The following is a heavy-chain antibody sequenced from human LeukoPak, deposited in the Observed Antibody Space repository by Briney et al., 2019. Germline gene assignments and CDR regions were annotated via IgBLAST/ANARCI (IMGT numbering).Heavy chain of an antibody. Sequence: GGSLRLSCAASGFTFSDYWMTWVRQAPGKGLEWVANIKPDGSEKYYVDSVKGRFTISRDNAKNSLYLQMNSLRAEDTAVYYCAGVETWIQLWLHFDYWGQGTLVTVSS. CDR1: GFTFSDYW. CDR2: IKPDGSEK. CDR3: AGVETWIQLWLHFDY. D-gene: IGHD5-18*01. J-gene: IGHJ4*02. V-gene: IGHV3-7*01.